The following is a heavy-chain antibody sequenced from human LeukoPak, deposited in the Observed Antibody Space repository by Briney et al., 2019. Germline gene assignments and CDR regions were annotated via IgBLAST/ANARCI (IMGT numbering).Heavy chain of an antibody. V-gene: IGHV3-13*01. J-gene: IGHJ3*02. D-gene: IGHD2-21*02. Sequence: GGSLRLSCAASGFTFNNYDMHWVRQTTGEGLEWISSIHTAGDTHYSGSAKGRFIISRENVKNSLYLQMNSLRAEDTAVYYCARGSCGYGDCYRALNIWGQGTIVTVSS. CDR1: GFTFNNYD. CDR2: IHTAGDT. CDR3: ARGSCGYGDCYRALNI.